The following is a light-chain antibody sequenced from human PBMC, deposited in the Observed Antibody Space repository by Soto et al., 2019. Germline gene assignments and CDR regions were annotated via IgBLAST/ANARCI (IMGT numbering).Light chain of an antibody. CDR3: QQRSNWPRLT. V-gene: IGKV3-11*01. Sequence: EIVLTQSPVTLSLSPGERATLSCRASQSVGSYLAWYQQKPGQGPRLLIYDASNRATGIPARFTGSGSGTDFTPTISSLEPEDFAIYYCQQRSNWPRLTFGGGTKVEIK. J-gene: IGKJ4*01. CDR2: DAS. CDR1: QSVGSY.